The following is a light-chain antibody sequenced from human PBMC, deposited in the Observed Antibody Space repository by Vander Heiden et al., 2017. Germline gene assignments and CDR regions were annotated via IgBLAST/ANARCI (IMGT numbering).Light chain of an antibody. CDR1: TGAVTSGHY. CDR3: LLSYRGARPV. Sequence: QAVVTQEPSLTVSPGRTVTLPCGSTTGAVTSGHYPYWFQQKPGQAPRTLIYDTSNKHSWTPARFSGSLLGGKAALTLSGAQPEDEAEYYCLLSYRGARPVFGGGTKLTVL. V-gene: IGLV7-46*01. J-gene: IGLJ2*01. CDR2: DTS.